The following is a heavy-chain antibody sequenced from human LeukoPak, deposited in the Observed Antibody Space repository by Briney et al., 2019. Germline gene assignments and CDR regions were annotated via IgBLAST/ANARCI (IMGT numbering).Heavy chain of an antibody. J-gene: IGHJ6*02. CDR3: ACSLAAAARENYYYYGMDV. CDR2: ISYDGSNK. Sequence: GGSLRLSCAASGFTFSSYGMHWVRQAPGKGLEWVAVISYDGSNKYYADSVKGRFTISRDNSKNTLYLKMNSLRAEDTAVYYCACSLAAAARENYYYYGMDVWGQGTTVTVSS. V-gene: IGHV3-30*03. CDR1: GFTFSSYG. D-gene: IGHD6-13*01.